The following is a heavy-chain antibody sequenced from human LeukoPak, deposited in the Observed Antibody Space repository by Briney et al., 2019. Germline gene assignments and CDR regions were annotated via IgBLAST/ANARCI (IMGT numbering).Heavy chain of an antibody. CDR3: ARDLISPTVTTGYYFEY. CDR1: GFTFSSYW. J-gene: IGHJ4*02. V-gene: IGHV3-7*01. Sequence: GGSLRLSCAASGFTFSSYWMSWVRQAPGKGLEWVANIKQDGSEKYYVDSVKGRFTISRDNAKNSLYLQMNSLRAEETAVYYCARDLISPTVTTGYYFEYWGQGTLVTVSS. D-gene: IGHD4-17*01. CDR2: IKQDGSEK.